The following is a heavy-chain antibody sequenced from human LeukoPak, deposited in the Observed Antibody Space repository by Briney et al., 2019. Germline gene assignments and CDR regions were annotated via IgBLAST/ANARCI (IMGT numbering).Heavy chain of an antibody. D-gene: IGHD2-8*01. Sequence: SETLSLTCTVSGGSIRSSYYYWGWIRQPPGKGLEWIGSIYDSGSTYYNPSLKSRVTISVDTSKNQFSLKLSSVTAADTAVYYCARCSQWYWFDPWGQGTLVTVSS. J-gene: IGHJ5*02. CDR3: ARCSQWYWFDP. CDR2: IYDSGST. V-gene: IGHV4-39*07. CDR1: GGSIRSSYYY.